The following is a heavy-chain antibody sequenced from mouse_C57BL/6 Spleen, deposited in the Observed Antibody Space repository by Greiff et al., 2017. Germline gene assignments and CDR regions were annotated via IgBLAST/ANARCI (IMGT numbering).Heavy chain of an antibody. V-gene: IGHV3-6*01. J-gene: IGHJ3*01. CDR1: GYSITSGYY. Sequence: EVQLQESGPGLVKPSQSLSLTCSVTGYSITSGYYWNWIRQFPGNKLEWMGYISYDGSNNYNPSLKNRISITRDTSKNQFFLKLNSVTTEDTATYYCARHGSSYDWFAYWGQGTLVTVSA. CDR3: ARHGSSYDWFAY. CDR2: ISYDGSN. D-gene: IGHD1-1*01.